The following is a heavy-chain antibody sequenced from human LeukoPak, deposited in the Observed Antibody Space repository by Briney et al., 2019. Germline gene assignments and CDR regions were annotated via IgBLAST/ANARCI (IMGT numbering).Heavy chain of an antibody. CDR3: ATGGHYFGS. CDR1: GFTFADAW. J-gene: IGHJ4*02. V-gene: IGHV3-15*01. CDR2: IKSQTEGATT. Sequence: GGSLRLSCATSGFTFADAWLSWVRQAPGEGLQWVGHIKSQTEGATTDYATPVKGRFTIWRDDSANTLYLQMNGLRTDDTAVYYCATGGHYFGSWGQGTLVTVSS.